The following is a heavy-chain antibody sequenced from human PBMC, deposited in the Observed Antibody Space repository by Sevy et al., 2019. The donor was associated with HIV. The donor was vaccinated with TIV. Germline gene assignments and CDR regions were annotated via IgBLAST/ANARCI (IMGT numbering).Heavy chain of an antibody. CDR2: INPSGGST. D-gene: IGHD3-9*01. Sequence: ASVKVSCKASGYTFTSQYMHWVRQAHGQGLEWMGIINPSGGSTSYAQKFQGRVTMTRDTSTSTVYMELSSLRSEDTAVYYCARDSDNYDILTGYYPFDYWGQGTLVTVSS. J-gene: IGHJ4*02. CDR1: GYTFTSQY. V-gene: IGHV1-46*01. CDR3: ARDSDNYDILTGYYPFDY.